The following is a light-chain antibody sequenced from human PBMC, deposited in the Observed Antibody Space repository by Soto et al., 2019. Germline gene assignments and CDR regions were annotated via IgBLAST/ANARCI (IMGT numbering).Light chain of an antibody. CDR2: AAS. V-gene: IGKV1-39*01. CDR3: QQSYSATWT. CDR1: QGISTY. Sequence: IHMTQSPSSLSACVGYRVTITCRASQGISTYLNWYLQKQGKAPKLLIYAASSLQSGVPSRFSGSVYETDFNLTISSLQTEDFATYSCQQSYSATWTFGQGTQVDIK. J-gene: IGKJ1*01.